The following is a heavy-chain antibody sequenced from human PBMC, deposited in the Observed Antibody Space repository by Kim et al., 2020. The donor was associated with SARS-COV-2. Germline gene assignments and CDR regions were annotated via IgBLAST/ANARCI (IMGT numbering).Heavy chain of an antibody. CDR3: ARDGRDSGSYPYFDY. Sequence: GGSLRLSCAASGFTFSNYWMHWVRQAPGKGLVWVSHINSDESSTSYVDSVKGRFTISRDNAKNTLYLQMNSLRAEDTAVYYCARDGRDSGSYPYFDYWGQGGLVTVSS. CDR2: INSDESST. J-gene: IGHJ4*02. V-gene: IGHV3-74*01. D-gene: IGHD3-10*01. CDR1: GFTFSNYW.